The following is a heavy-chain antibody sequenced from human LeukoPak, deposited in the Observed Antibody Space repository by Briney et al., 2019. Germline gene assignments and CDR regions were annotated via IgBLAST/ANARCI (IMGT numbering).Heavy chain of an antibody. Sequence: GESLKISCKGSGYSFTSYWIGWVRQMPGKGLEWMGIIYPGDSDTRYSPSFQGQVTISADKSISTAYLQWSSLKASDTAMYYCARLYDSSGYLGSSYYYGMDVWGQGTTVTVSS. V-gene: IGHV5-51*01. CDR2: IYPGDSDT. D-gene: IGHD3-22*01. J-gene: IGHJ6*02. CDR3: ARLYDSSGYLGSSYYYGMDV. CDR1: GYSFTSYW.